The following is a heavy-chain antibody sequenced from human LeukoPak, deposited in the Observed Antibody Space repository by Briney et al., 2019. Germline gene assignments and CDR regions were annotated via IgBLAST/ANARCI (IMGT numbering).Heavy chain of an antibody. D-gene: IGHD5-18*01. CDR3: ARGRDAHTAMVIDY. V-gene: IGHV4-34*01. J-gene: IGHJ4*02. CDR2: INHSGST. Sequence: SETLSLTCAVYGGSFSGYYWSWIRQPPGKGLEWIGEINHSGSTNYNPSRKSRVTISVDTSKNQFSLKLSSVTAADTAVYYCARGRDAHTAMVIDYWGQGTLVTVSS. CDR1: GGSFSGYY.